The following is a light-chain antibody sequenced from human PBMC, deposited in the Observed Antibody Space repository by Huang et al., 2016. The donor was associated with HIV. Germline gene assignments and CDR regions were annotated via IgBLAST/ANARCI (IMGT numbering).Light chain of an antibody. J-gene: IGKJ1*01. V-gene: IGKV3-15*01. CDR2: GAS. CDR3: QQYNNWPRT. CDR1: QRVSSN. Sequence: EIVMTQSPATLSVSPGERATLSCRASQRVSSNLAWYQQKPGQAPRRLIYGASTRATGIPARFSGSGSGKEFTLTISSLQSEDFAVYYCQQYNNWPRTFGQGTKVEIK.